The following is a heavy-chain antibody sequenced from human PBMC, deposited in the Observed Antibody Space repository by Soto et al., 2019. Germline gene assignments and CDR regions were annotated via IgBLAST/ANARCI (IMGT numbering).Heavy chain of an antibody. D-gene: IGHD3-22*01. J-gene: IGHJ6*02. CDR3: ARDSRGYYDSSGRYHYYYYGMDV. Sequence: ASETLSLTCTVSGGSISSGGYYWSWIRQHPGKGLEWIGYIYYSGSTYYNPSLKSRVTISVDTSKNQFSLKLSSVTAADTAVYYCARDSRGYYDSSGRYHYYYYGMDVWGQGTTVTVSS. CDR2: IYYSGST. CDR1: GGSISSGGYY. V-gene: IGHV4-31*03.